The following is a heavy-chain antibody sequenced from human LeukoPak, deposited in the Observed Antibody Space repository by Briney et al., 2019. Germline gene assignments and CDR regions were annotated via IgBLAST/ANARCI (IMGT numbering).Heavy chain of an antibody. J-gene: IGHJ4*02. CDR2: IYYSGST. Sequence: SETLSLTCTVSGGSISSGDYYWSWIRQPPGKGLEWIGYIYYSGSTYYNPSLKSRVTISVDTSKNQFSLKLSSVTAADTAVYYCARDRSYQKGIWSGYSYYFDYWGQGTLVTVSS. V-gene: IGHV4-30-4*08. CDR1: GGSISSGDYY. D-gene: IGHD3-3*01. CDR3: ARDRSYQKGIWSGYSYYFDY.